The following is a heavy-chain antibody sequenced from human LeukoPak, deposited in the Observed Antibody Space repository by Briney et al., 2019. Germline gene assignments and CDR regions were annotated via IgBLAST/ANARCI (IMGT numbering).Heavy chain of an antibody. V-gene: IGHV3-23*01. J-gene: IGHJ4*02. CDR3: TKGDGGWYPIDY. Sequence: GGSLRLSCAASGFTFNNYGMSWVPQAPAKGLEWVSTINDNGLNTHYADSVKGRFTISRDDSKNTLHLQMNSLRADDTALYYCTKGDGGWYPIDYWGQGILVIVSS. CDR1: GFTFNNYG. D-gene: IGHD6-19*01. CDR2: INDNGLNT.